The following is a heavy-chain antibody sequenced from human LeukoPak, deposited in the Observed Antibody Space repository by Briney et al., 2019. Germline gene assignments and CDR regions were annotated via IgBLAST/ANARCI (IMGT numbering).Heavy chain of an antibody. CDR2: ISFHGTDT. CDR3: ARLITAPYYFDY. J-gene: IGHJ4*02. D-gene: IGHD1-20*01. CDR1: GFTFISYA. V-gene: IGHV3-30*04. Sequence: PGTSLRLSCAASGFTFISYAIHWVRQAPGKGLEWVAVISFHGTDTFYADSVKGRFTISRDNSKNTLYLQMNSLRAEDTAVYYCARLITAPYYFDYWGQGTLVTVSS.